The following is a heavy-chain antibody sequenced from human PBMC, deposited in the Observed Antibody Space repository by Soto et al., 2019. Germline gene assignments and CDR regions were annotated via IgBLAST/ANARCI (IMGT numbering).Heavy chain of an antibody. CDR1: GGSISSYY. V-gene: IGHV4-59*01. D-gene: IGHD1-1*01. J-gene: IGHJ6*03. Sequence: SETLSLTCTVSGGSISSYYWSWIRQPPGKGLEWIGYIYYSGSTNYNPSLESRVTISVDTSKNQFSLKLSSVTAADTAVYYCARGGTNYYYYYMDVWGKGTTVTVSS. CDR3: ARGGTNYYYYYMDV. CDR2: IYYSGST.